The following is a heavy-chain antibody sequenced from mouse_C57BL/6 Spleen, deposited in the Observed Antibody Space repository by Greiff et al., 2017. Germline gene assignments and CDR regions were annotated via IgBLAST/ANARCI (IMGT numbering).Heavy chain of an antibody. CDR2: IYPGSGST. V-gene: IGHV1-55*01. CDR3: ARSTHYYYGSSY. J-gene: IGHJ3*01. D-gene: IGHD1-1*01. Sequence: QVQLQQPGAELVKPGASVKMSCKASGYTFTSYWITWVKQRPGQGLEWIGDIYPGSGSTNYNEKFKSKATLTVDTSSSTAYMQLSSLTSEDSAVYYCARSTHYYYGSSYWGQGTLVTVSA. CDR1: GYTFTSYW.